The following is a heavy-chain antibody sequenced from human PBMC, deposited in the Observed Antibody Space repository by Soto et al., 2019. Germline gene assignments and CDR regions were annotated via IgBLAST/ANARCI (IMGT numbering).Heavy chain of an antibody. J-gene: IGHJ6*03. Sequence: SETLSVTYAVYCGSFSGFYWRWIRQPPGKGLEWIGEINHSGSTNYNPSLKSRVTISVDTSKNQFSLKLSSVTAADTAVYYCARGFFGVPAADTYYYYYFMDVWGKGTTVTGSS. D-gene: IGHD2-2*01. CDR2: INHSGST. V-gene: IGHV4-34*01. CDR3: ARGFFGVPAADTYYYYYFMDV. CDR1: CGSFSGFY.